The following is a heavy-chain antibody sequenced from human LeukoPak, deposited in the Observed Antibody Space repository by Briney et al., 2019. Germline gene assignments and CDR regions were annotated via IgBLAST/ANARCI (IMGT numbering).Heavy chain of an antibody. CDR2: INHSGST. D-gene: IGHD3-22*01. Sequence: KCSETLSLTCAVYGGSFSGYYWSWIRQPPGKGLEWIGEINHSGSTNYNPSLKSRVTISVDTSKNQFSLKLSSVTAADTAVYYCARRSSGYYRDAFDIWGQGTMVTVSS. CDR3: ARRSSGYYRDAFDI. CDR1: GGSFSGYY. J-gene: IGHJ3*02. V-gene: IGHV4-34*01.